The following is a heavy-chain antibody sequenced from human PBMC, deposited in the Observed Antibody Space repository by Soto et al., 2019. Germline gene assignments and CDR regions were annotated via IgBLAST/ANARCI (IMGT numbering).Heavy chain of an antibody. J-gene: IGHJ4*02. CDR1: GFTFNNYG. V-gene: IGHV3-30*18. Sequence: PGGSLRLSCAASGFTFNNYGMHWVRQAPGKGLECVAVVSYDGSNKYYADSVKGRFTISRDNSKNTLYLQMNSLRAEDTAVYYCAKDLTTVTSYYFDYWGQGALVTVSS. D-gene: IGHD4-17*01. CDR2: VSYDGSNK. CDR3: AKDLTTVTSYYFDY.